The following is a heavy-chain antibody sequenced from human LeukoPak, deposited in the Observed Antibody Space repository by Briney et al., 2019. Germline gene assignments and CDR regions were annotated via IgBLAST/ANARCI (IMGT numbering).Heavy chain of an antibody. D-gene: IGHD6-13*01. J-gene: IGHJ4*02. CDR3: ARGRSGLAAAGTYDY. V-gene: IGHV1-8*01. Sequence: ASVTVSCKASVYTFTISDINWVRQAAGQGGGRRGWINPNSGRTGYAQKFQRRVTMTANTSISTAYMELSSLRFDDTAVYYCARGRSGLAAAGTYDYWGQGTLITVSS. CDR1: VYTFTISD. CDR2: INPNSGRT.